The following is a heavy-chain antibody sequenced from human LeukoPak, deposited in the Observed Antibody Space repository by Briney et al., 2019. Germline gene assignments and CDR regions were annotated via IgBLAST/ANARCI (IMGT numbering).Heavy chain of an antibody. CDR3: ARGQLRFDP. CDR1: GGSISSGGYS. D-gene: IGHD5-18*01. V-gene: IGHV4-30-2*01. J-gene: IGHJ5*02. CDR2: IYHSGST. Sequence: PSETLSLTCAVSGGSISSGGYSWSWIRQPPGKGLEWIGYIYHSGSTYYNPSLKSRVTISVDRSKNQFSLKLSSVTAADTAVYYCARGQLRFDPWGQGTLVTVSS.